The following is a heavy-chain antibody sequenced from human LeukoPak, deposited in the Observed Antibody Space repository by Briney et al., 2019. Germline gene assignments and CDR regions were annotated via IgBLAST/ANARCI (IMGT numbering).Heavy chain of an antibody. V-gene: IGHV3-21*01. D-gene: IGHD2-8*01. CDR3: ARGLGYCTNGVCSDNDY. CDR1: GFTFSSHS. J-gene: IGHJ4*02. CDR2: ISSSSSYI. Sequence: GGSLRLSCAASGFTFSSHSMNWVRQAPGKGLEWVSSISSSSSYIYYADSVKGRFTISRDNAKNSLYLQMNSLRAEDTAVYYCARGLGYCTNGVCSDNDYWGQGTLVTVSS.